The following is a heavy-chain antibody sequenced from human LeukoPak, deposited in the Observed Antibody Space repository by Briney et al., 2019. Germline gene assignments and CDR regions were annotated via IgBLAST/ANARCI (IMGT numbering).Heavy chain of an antibody. V-gene: IGHV3-74*01. Sequence: GGSLRLSCAASGFTFSSYWMHWVRQAPGKGLVWVSRINTDGSSTSYADSVKGRFTTSRDNAKNTLYLQMNSLRAEDTAVYYCAREVYCSGGSCYSGYFDYWGQGTLVTVSS. D-gene: IGHD2-15*01. J-gene: IGHJ4*02. CDR2: INTDGSST. CDR3: AREVYCSGGSCYSGYFDY. CDR1: GFTFSSYW.